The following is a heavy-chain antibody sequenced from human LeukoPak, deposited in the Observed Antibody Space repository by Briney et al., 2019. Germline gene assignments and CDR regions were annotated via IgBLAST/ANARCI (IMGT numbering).Heavy chain of an antibody. Sequence: SETLSLTCGVYSGSLSGYYWSWLRQPPGKGLEWIGEIKDGGITNYNPSLRSRVTISADTSKKQLSLNLSSATDADTAVYYCVRGFSGVVGDYWGQGTQVTVCS. D-gene: IGHD3-10*01. CDR3: VRGFSGVVGDY. CDR2: IKDGGIT. CDR1: SGSLSGYY. V-gene: IGHV4-34*01. J-gene: IGHJ4*02.